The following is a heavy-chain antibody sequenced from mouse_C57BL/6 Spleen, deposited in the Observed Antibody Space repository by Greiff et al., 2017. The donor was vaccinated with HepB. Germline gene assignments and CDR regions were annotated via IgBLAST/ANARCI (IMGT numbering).Heavy chain of an antibody. Sequence: QVQLQQPGTELVKPGASVKLSCKASGYTFTSYWMHWVKQRPGQGLEWIGNINPSNGGTNYNEKFKSKATLTADKSSSTAYMQLSSLTSEDSSVYYCASNWPLYYFDYWGQGTTLTVSS. D-gene: IGHD4-1*01. CDR3: ASNWPLYYFDY. V-gene: IGHV1-53*01. J-gene: IGHJ2*01. CDR2: INPSNGGT. CDR1: GYTFTSYW.